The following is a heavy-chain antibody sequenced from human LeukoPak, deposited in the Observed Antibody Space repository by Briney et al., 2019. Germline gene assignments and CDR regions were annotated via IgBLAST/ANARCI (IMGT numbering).Heavy chain of an antibody. V-gene: IGHV1-46*01. Sequence: VKVSCKASGYTFTSYYMHWVRQAPGQGLEWMGIINPSGGSTSYAQKFQGRVTMTRDTTTSTAYMELSSLRSEDTAVYYCARGNYYDGSQWVLDYWGQGTLVTVSS. J-gene: IGHJ4*02. CDR2: INPSGGST. D-gene: IGHD3-10*01. CDR3: ARGNYYDGSQWVLDY. CDR1: GYTFTSYY.